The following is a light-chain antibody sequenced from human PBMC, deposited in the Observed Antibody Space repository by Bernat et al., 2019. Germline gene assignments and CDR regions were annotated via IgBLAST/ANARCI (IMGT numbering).Light chain of an antibody. Sequence: QSALNQPASVSGYPGQSITISCTGSSSDVGNFNYVSWYQQHPGKAPKLLICDVSDRPLQVSNRFSGTKSANTASLTISGLQSEDEADYYCSSWTTDYVYVFGSGTKVTVL. CDR3: SSWTTDYVYV. CDR1: SSDVGNFNY. CDR2: DVS. V-gene: IGLV2-14*03. J-gene: IGLJ1*01.